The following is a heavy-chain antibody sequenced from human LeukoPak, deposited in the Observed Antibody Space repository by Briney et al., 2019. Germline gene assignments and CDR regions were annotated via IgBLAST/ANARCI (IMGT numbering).Heavy chain of an antibody. Sequence: SETLSLTCTVSGYSISSGYYWGWIRQPPGEGLEWIGYIYYSGSTNYNPSLKSRVTISVDTSKNQFSLKLSSVTAADTAVYYCARDLDLGGNHYYGSGSYLWGRGTLVTVSS. D-gene: IGHD3-10*01. J-gene: IGHJ2*01. CDR2: IYYSGST. V-gene: IGHV4-38-2*02. CDR3: ARDLDLGGNHYYGSGSYL. CDR1: GYSISSGYY.